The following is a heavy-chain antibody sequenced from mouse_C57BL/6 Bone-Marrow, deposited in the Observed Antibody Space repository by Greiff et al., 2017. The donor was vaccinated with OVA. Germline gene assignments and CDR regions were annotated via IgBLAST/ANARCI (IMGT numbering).Heavy chain of an antibody. J-gene: IGHJ3*01. Sequence: EVQLQQSGPELVKPGASVKISCKASGYSFTGYYMNWVKQSPEKSLEWIGEINPSTGGTTYNQKFKAKATLTVDKSSSTAYMQLKSLTSEDSAVYYCAIYGNYLSWFAYWGQGTLVTVSA. D-gene: IGHD2-1*01. CDR2: INPSTGGT. CDR3: AIYGNYLSWFAY. CDR1: GYSFTGYY. V-gene: IGHV1-42*01.